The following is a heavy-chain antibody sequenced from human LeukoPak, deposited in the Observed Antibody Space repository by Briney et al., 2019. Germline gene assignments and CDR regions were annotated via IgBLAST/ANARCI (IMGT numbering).Heavy chain of an antibody. CDR3: ATGGYSSSKDFDY. J-gene: IGHJ4*02. CDR1: GYTLTELS. CDR2: FDPEDGET. D-gene: IGHD6-6*01. V-gene: IGHV1-24*01. Sequence: ASVKVSCKVSGYTLTELSMHWVRQAPGKGLEWMGGFDPEDGETIYAQKFQGRVTMTEDTSTDPAYMELSSLRSEDTAVYYCATGGYSSSKDFDYWGQGTLVTVSS.